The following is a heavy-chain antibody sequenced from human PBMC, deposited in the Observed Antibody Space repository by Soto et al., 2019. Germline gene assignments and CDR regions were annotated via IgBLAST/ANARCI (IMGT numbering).Heavy chain of an antibody. D-gene: IGHD2-15*01. V-gene: IGHV3-13*01. J-gene: IGHJ4*02. Sequence: PGGSLRLSCAASGFTFSNYGMNWVRQAPGKGLEWVSSIGTAGDTYYAVSVKGRFTISRDNAKNSLSLQMNSLRAGDMAVYFCAKSQEVGAHFFDSWGQGTQVTVSS. CDR1: GFTFSNYG. CDR2: IGTAGDT. CDR3: AKSQEVGAHFFDS.